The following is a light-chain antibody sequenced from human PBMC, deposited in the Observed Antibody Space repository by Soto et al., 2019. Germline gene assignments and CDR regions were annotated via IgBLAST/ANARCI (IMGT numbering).Light chain of an antibody. J-gene: IGKJ2*01. CDR2: GAS. CDR3: QQYDTSPRT. Sequence: EIVLTQSPGTLSLSPGERATLSCWASQSVSSSYLAWYQQKPGQAPRLLIYGASSRATGIPDRFSGSGSGTDFTLTISRLEAEDFAVYYCQQYDTSPRTFGQGTKVDIK. CDR1: QSVSSSY. V-gene: IGKV3-20*01.